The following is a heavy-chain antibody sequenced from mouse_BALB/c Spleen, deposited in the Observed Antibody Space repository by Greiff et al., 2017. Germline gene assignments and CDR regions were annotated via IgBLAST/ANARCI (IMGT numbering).Heavy chain of an antibody. J-gene: IGHJ4*01. Sequence: EVQLQQSGAELVRSGASVKLSCTASGFNIKDYYMHWVKQRPEQGLEWIGWIDPENGDTEYAPKFQGKATMTADTSSNTAYLQLSSLTSEDTAVYYCTFMITTRVMDYWGQGTSVTVSS. D-gene: IGHD2-4*01. CDR1: GFNIKDYY. CDR3: TFMITTRVMDY. CDR2: IDPENGDT. V-gene: IGHV14-4*02.